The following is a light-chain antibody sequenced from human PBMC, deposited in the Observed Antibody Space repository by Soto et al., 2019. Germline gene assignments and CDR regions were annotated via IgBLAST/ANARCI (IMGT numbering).Light chain of an antibody. CDR3: QYYDKLAKAIT. CDR1: QIVPSDY. J-gene: IGKJ5*01. CDR2: GAF. V-gene: IGKV3-20*01. Sequence: DIVLTQSPGTLSLSPGERVTLSCRASQIVPSDYLAWYHQEPGQAPRLLIYGAFNRATGIPDRFIGSGSGTDFTLTISRLEPEDFAVYYCQYYDKLAKAITFGQGTRLEIK.